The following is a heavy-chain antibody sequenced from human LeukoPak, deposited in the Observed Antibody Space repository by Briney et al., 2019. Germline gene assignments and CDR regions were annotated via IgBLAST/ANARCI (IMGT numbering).Heavy chain of an antibody. J-gene: IGHJ4*02. CDR1: GFTVSSNY. V-gene: IGHV3-49*04. CDR2: IASETYGGTA. Sequence: PGGSLRLSCAASGFTVSSNYMNWVRQAPGKGLEWVGFIASETYGGTAEYAASVKGRFIISRDDSKSIAYLQMNSLKTEDTAVYYCTRDQTPYYWGQGTLVTVSS. CDR3: TRDQTPYY.